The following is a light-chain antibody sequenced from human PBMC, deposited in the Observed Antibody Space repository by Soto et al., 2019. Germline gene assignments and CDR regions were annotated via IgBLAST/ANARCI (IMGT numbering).Light chain of an antibody. CDR3: QHRMNWPLT. Sequence: EIVLTHSPATLSLSPGERATLSCSASQSVSSYLLWYQQKPGQTPRLLIYDASNRATGIPARFSGSGSETDFTLTISSLEPEDFAVYYCQHRMNWPLTFGQGTRLEIK. J-gene: IGKJ5*01. CDR2: DAS. CDR1: QSVSSY. V-gene: IGKV3-11*01.